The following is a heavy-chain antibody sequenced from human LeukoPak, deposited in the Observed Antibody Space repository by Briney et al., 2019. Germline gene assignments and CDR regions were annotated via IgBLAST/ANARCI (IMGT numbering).Heavy chain of an antibody. CDR3: AKSGDYGDFYYYYYMDV. CDR2: IRYDGSNK. Sequence: GGSLRLSCAASGFTFSSYGMHWVRQAPGKGLEWVAFIRYDGSNKYYADSVKGRFTISSDNSKNTLYLQMSSLRAEDTAVYYCAKSGDYGDFYYYYYMDVWGKGTTVTISS. CDR1: GFTFSSYG. J-gene: IGHJ6*03. V-gene: IGHV3-30*02. D-gene: IGHD4-17*01.